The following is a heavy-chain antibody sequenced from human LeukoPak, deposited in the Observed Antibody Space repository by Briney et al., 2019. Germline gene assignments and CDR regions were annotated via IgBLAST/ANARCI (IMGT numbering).Heavy chain of an antibody. CDR3: ARGLYSSGWLTVDY. CDR1: GGSISSGGYS. V-gene: IGHV4-30-2*01. CDR2: IYHSGST. D-gene: IGHD6-19*01. J-gene: IGHJ4*02. Sequence: PSQTLSLTCAVSGGSISSGGYSWSWIRQPPGKGLEWIGYIYHSGSTNYNPSLKSRVTMSVDTSKNQFSLKLSSVTAADTAVYYCARGLYSSGWLTVDYWGQGTLVTVSS.